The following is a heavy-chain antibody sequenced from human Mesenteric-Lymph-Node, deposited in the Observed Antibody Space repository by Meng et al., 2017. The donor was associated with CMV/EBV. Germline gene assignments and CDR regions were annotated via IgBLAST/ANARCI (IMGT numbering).Heavy chain of an antibody. CDR1: GFTFSSYS. V-gene: IGHV3-53*01. J-gene: IGHJ4*02. Sequence: GGSLRLSCAASGFTFSSYSMNWVRQAPGKGLEWVSVIYSDGSTHYADSVKGRFINSRDNSKNTLYFQMNSLRDEDTAVYYCARERTGYRLFDYWGQGTLVTVSS. D-gene: IGHD5-18*01. CDR3: ARERTGYRLFDY. CDR2: IYSDGST.